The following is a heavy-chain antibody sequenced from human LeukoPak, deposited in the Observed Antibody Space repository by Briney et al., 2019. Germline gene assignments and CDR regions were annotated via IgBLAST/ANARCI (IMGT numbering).Heavy chain of an antibody. CDR1: GGSFSGYY. Sequence: SETLSLTCAVYGGSFSGYYWSWIRQPPGKGLEWIGEINHSGSTNYNPSLKSRVTISVDTSKNQFSLKLSSVTAADTAVYYCARAPGYGLDAFDIWGQGTMVTVSS. V-gene: IGHV4-34*01. D-gene: IGHD3-10*01. J-gene: IGHJ3*02. CDR3: ARAPGYGLDAFDI. CDR2: INHSGST.